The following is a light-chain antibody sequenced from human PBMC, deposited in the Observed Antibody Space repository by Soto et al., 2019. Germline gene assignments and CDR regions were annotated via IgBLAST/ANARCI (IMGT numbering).Light chain of an antibody. V-gene: IGLV1-47*01. CDR2: RDS. CDR3: AAGDDSLRGWV. Sequence: QSVLTQPPSASGTPGQRVTISCSESSSSIGSNYVYWYQQLPGTAPKLLIYRDSQRPSGVPDRFSGSKSGTSASLAISGLRSEDEADYYCAAGDDSLRGWVFGGGTKLTVL. J-gene: IGLJ3*02. CDR1: SSSIGSNY.